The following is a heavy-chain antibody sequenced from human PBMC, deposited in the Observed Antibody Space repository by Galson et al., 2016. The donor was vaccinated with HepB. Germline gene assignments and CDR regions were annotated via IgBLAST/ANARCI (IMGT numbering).Heavy chain of an antibody. CDR1: GFSFSSYA. J-gene: IGHJ4*02. CDR2: ITRRADLI. CDR3: ARDDLVSDCGGDCYAVHFDF. D-gene: IGHD2-21*02. Sequence: SLRLSCAASGFSFSSYAMNWVRQAPGKGLEWIAYITRRADLIYYADSVKGRFIISRDNAKRSLYLQMHSLRDEDTAVYYCARDDLVSDCGGDCYAVHFDFWGQGTLVTVSS. V-gene: IGHV3-48*03.